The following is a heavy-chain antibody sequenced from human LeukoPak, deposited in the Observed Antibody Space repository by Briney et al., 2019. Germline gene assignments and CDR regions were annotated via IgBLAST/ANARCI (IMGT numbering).Heavy chain of an antibody. Sequence: PGGSLRLSCAASGFTFSSYEMNWVRQAPGKGLEWVSYISSSGSTIYYADSVKGRFTISRDNAKNSLYLQMNSLRAEDTAVYYCARDLSGGDYVSLDYWGQGTLVTVSS. CDR2: ISSSGSTI. CDR3: ARDLSGGDYVSLDY. D-gene: IGHD4-17*01. J-gene: IGHJ4*02. V-gene: IGHV3-48*03. CDR1: GFTFSSYE.